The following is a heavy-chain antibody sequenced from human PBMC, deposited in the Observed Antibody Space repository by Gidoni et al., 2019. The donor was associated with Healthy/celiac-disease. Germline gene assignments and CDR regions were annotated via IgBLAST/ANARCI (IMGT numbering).Heavy chain of an antibody. J-gene: IGHJ4*02. CDR3: ARAGGRIAARFRFDY. CDR1: GGSISSGGYS. D-gene: IGHD6-6*01. CDR2: IYHSVST. Sequence: QLQLQESGSGLVKPSQTLSLTCAVSGGSISSGGYSWSWIRQPPGKGLAWIGYIYHSVSTYYNPSLKSRVTISVDRSKNQFSLKLSSVTAADTAVYYCARAGGRIAARFRFDYWGQGTLVTVSS. V-gene: IGHV4-30-2*01.